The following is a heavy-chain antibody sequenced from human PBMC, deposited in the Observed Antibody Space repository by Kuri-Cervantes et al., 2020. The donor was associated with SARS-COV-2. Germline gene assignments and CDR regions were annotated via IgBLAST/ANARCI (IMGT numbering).Heavy chain of an antibody. D-gene: IGHD6-6*01. CDR2: IKQDGSEK. J-gene: IGHJ4*02. Sequence: GESLKISCAASGFTFSSYSMNWVRQAPGKGLEWVANIKQDGSEKYYVDSVKGRFTISRDNAKNSLYLQMNSLRAEDTAVYYCARDRGGVLHIAARSGYFDYWGQGTLVTVSS. CDR1: GFTFSSYS. CDR3: ARDRGGVLHIAARSGYFDY. V-gene: IGHV3-7*01.